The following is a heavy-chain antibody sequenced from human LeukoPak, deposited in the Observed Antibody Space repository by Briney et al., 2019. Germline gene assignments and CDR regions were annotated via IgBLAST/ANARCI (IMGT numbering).Heavy chain of an antibody. Sequence: PGGSLRLSCAASGFTFSSYAMSWVRQAPGKGLEWVSAISGSGGSTYYADSVKGRFTISRDNSKNTLYLQMNSLRAEDTAVYYCATRPEGTGTTERLYYYYGMDVWGQGTTVTVSS. V-gene: IGHV3-23*01. CDR1: GFTFSSYA. D-gene: IGHD1-1*01. J-gene: IGHJ6*02. CDR2: ISGSGGST. CDR3: ATRPEGTGTTERLYYYYGMDV.